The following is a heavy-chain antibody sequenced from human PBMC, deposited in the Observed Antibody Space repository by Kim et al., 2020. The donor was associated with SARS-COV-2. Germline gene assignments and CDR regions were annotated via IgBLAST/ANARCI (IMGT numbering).Heavy chain of an antibody. CDR3: AKDLRYYYYYMDV. V-gene: IGHV3-43*01. J-gene: IGHJ6*03. Sequence: YADSVKGRFTISRDNSKNSLYLQMNSLRTEDTALYYCAKDLRYYYYYMDVWGKGTTVTVSS.